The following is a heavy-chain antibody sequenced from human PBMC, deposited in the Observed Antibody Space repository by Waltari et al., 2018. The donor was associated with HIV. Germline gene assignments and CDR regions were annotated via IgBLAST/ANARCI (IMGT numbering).Heavy chain of an antibody. CDR3: ARDTYGGMGGVDS. Sequence: EVQLVESGGDLIQPGGSLRLSCIASEFTVSNSYMSWVRQAPGKGREWVSIIYSDGRTYYADSVKGRFTISRDNYKNTLYLQMNSLRVEDTAVYYCARDTYGGMGGVDSWGQGTLVTVSS. D-gene: IGHD4-17*01. J-gene: IGHJ4*02. CDR1: EFTVSNSY. CDR2: IYSDGRT. V-gene: IGHV3-53*01.